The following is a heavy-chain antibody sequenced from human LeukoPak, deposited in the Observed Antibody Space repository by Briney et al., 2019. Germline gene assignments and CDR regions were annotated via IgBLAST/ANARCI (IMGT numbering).Heavy chain of an antibody. CDR2: INPSGAST. CDR3: ARVAAAGFAYDKFDP. V-gene: IGHV1-46*01. Sequence: ASVKVSCKASGYTFTSYYMHWVRQAPGQGLEWMGIINPSGASTNYAQKFQGRVNMTRDTSTNTVYMELGSLRSEDTAVYYCARVAAAGFAYDKFDPWGQGTLVPVSS. CDR1: GYTFTSYY. D-gene: IGHD6-13*01. J-gene: IGHJ5*02.